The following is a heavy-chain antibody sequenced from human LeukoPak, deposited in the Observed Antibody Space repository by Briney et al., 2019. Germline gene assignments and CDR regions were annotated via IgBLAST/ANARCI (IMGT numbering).Heavy chain of an antibody. D-gene: IGHD6-13*01. V-gene: IGHV3-11*04. CDR2: ISSSGKTI. CDR1: GFTFSDYY. Sequence: GGSLRLSCAASGFTFSDYYMSWIRQTPGKGLEWISHISSSGKTIYYTDSVKGRFTISRDNTKNSLDLQMNDLRAEDTAVYYCARRYSSWGPFDYWGQGTLVTVSS. J-gene: IGHJ4*02. CDR3: ARRYSSWGPFDY.